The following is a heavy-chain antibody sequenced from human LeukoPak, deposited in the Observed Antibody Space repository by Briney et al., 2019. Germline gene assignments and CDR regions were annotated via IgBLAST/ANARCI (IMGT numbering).Heavy chain of an antibody. D-gene: IGHD1/OR15-1a*01. J-gene: IGHJ6*02. Sequence: GGSLRLSCAASGFTFGDYPMHWVRQVPGKGLEWGSGITWNSGDIGYAGSVKGRFTISRVNAKNSLYLQMNSLRPEDTALYYCAKERTYPYGMDVWGQGTTVIVSS. V-gene: IGHV3-9*01. CDR1: GFTFGDYP. CDR2: ITWNSGDI. CDR3: AKERTYPYGMDV.